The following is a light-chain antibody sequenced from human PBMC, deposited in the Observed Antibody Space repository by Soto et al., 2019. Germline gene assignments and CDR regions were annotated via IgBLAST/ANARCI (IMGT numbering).Light chain of an antibody. V-gene: IGKV3D-20*01. CDR2: DAS. CDR3: QQYVSSPGK. Sequence: VLKQSQATLSLAPGEKATLYCGASQSVSSSYLAWYQQKPGLAPRLLIYDASSRATGIPDRFSGSGSGTDFTLTISRLEPEDFAVYYCQQYVSSPGKFGHGTKVDIK. CDR1: QSVSSSY. J-gene: IGKJ1*01.